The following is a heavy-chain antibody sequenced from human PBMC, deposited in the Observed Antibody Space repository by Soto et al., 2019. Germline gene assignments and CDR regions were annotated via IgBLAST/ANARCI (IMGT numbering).Heavy chain of an antibody. Sequence: QVQLVQSGAEVKKPGSSVKVSCKASGGTFSSYAISWVRQAPGQGLEWMGGIIPIFGTANYAQKFQGRVTITADESTSTAYMELSSLRSEDTAVYYCARVGDDYVWGSYRYTPPYNWFDPWGQGTLVTVSS. CDR3: ARVGDDYVWGSYRYTPPYNWFDP. V-gene: IGHV1-69*01. CDR1: GGTFSSYA. CDR2: IIPIFGTA. D-gene: IGHD3-16*02. J-gene: IGHJ5*02.